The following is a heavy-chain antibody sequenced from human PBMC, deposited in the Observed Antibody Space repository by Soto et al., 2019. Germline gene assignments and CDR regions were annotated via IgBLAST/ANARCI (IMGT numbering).Heavy chain of an antibody. V-gene: IGHV3-21*02. CDR2: ISSRNTYI. D-gene: IGHD3-10*01. CDR1: GFTFSNYI. Sequence: EVQLVESGGGLVKPGGSLRLSCATSGFTFSNYIMNWVRQAPGKGLEWVASISSRNTYIYYAASVRGRFTISRDNAKNSLYLPIDNLRVEDTATYYCARDILDGGSYPDYWGQGTLVTVPS. CDR3: ARDILDGGSYPDY. J-gene: IGHJ4*02.